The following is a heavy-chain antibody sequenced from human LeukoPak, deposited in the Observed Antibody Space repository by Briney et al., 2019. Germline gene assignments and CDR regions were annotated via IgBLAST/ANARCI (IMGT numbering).Heavy chain of an antibody. CDR3: VKEQGSGYYRTADY. Sequence: PGTSLRLSCVASGFTLSSCGMHWVRQAPGKGLEWVAVITYDGITTYSDDSVKGRFTISRDTSKSTLHLQMNNLRPEGTAVYFCVKEQGSGYYRTADYWGQGTLVTVSS. J-gene: IGHJ4*02. V-gene: IGHV3-30*18. D-gene: IGHD3-10*01. CDR1: GFTLSSCG. CDR2: ITYDGITT.